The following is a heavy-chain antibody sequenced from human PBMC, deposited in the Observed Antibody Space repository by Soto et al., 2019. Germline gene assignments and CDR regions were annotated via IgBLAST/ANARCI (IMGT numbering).Heavy chain of an antibody. J-gene: IGHJ4*02. CDR2: IDSDGNST. CDR1: GFTFSSYW. D-gene: IGHD1-26*01. CDR3: VRYDVGVGIDY. Sequence: EVQLVESGGGLVQPGGSLRLSCAASGFTFSSYWMHWVRQVPGKGLVWVSHIDSDGNSTTYADSVKGRFTISRDNAKNTVYLQMNSLRADDTAVYYCVRYDVGVGIDYWGLGTLVTVSS. V-gene: IGHV3-74*03.